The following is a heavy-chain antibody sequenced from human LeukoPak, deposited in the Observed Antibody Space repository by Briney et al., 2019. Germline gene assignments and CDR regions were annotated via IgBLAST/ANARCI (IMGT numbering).Heavy chain of an antibody. CDR1: GGTFSSYA. D-gene: IGHD3-22*01. Sequence: ASVKVSCKASGGTFSSYAISWVRQAPGQGLEWMGGIIPIFGTANYAQKFQGRVTITADESTSTAYMELSSLRAEDTAVYYCAKDLGLHYYDSSGEDWGQGTLVTVSS. J-gene: IGHJ4*02. CDR2: IIPIFGTA. CDR3: AKDLGLHYYDSSGED. V-gene: IGHV1-69*13.